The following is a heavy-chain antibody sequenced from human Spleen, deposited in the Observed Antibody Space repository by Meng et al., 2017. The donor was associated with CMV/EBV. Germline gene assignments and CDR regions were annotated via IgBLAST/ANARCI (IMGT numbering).Heavy chain of an antibody. V-gene: IGHV4-39*06. CDR2: LSYSGNI. Sequence: SETLSFTSTVPVASITITYFWDWIRQSPGKGLEWIGSLSYSGNIYYNSSLKSRVTISVDMSKNHFTLRLTSVTAADTAVYYCASYIVVVPAAYYGMDVWGQGTTVTVSS. J-gene: IGHJ6*02. CDR1: VASITITYF. D-gene: IGHD2-2*01. CDR3: ASYIVVVPAAYYGMDV.